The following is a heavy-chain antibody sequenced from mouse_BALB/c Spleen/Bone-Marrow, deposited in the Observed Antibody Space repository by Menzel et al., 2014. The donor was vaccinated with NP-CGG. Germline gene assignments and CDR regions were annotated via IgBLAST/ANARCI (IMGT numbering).Heavy chain of an antibody. CDR1: GYTFTSYW. CDR3: TRAGNYGNYYAMDY. V-gene: IGHV1-69*02. J-gene: IGHJ4*01. CDR2: IYPSDSYT. Sequence: QVQLQQSGAELVRPGASVKLSCKASGYTFTSYWISWVKQRPGQGLEWIGNIYPSDSYTNYNQKFKDKATLTVDKSSGTAYVQLSSPTSEDSAVYFCTRAGNYGNYYAMDYWGQGTSVTVSS. D-gene: IGHD2-1*01.